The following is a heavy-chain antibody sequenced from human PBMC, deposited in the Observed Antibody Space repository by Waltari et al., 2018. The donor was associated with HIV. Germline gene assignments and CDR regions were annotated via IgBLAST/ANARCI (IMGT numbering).Heavy chain of an antibody. V-gene: IGHV3-74*01. CDR3: ATFPINDHSNKRLGY. D-gene: IGHD4-4*01. J-gene: IGHJ4*02. Sequence: EVQLVESGGGLVQPGGSLRLSCAASGSTFSSYWIHWFRKAPGKGLVWVSRINSDGSSTTYADSVKGRFTISRDNAKNTLYLQMNSLRDEDTAVYYCATFPINDHSNKRLGYWGQGTLVTVSS. CDR1: GSTFSSYW. CDR2: INSDGSST.